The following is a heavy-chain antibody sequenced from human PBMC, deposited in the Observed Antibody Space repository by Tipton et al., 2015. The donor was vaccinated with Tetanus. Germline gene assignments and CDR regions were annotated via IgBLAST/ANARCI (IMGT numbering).Heavy chain of an antibody. J-gene: IGHJ4*02. V-gene: IGHV4-31*03. Sequence: LRLSCTVSGGSISSGGYYWSWIRQHPGKGLEWIGDIYFSGSTYYNPSLKSRVTISVDTSKNQFSLKLNSVTAADTAVYYCARDQARGARGWNYFDYWGQGILVTVSS. CDR1: GGSISSGGYY. D-gene: IGHD1-26*01. CDR3: ARDQARGARGWNYFDY. CDR2: IYFSGST.